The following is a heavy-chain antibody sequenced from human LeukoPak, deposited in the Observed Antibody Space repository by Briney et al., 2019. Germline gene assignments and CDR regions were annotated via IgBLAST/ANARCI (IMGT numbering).Heavy chain of an antibody. Sequence: GESLKFSCKGSGSSSTSYLISWLRQMLDKGLEWMGRIDPSVFYTNSSTCFQGDVTISADNSISTAYLHWSSLNASDTAMYYCARHGESPRTQYGQCDPWGQGTLVTVSS. D-gene: IGHD2-21*01. J-gene: IGHJ5*02. CDR1: GSSSTSYL. V-gene: IGHV5-10-1*01. CDR3: ARHGESPRTQYGQCDP. CDR2: IDPSVFYT.